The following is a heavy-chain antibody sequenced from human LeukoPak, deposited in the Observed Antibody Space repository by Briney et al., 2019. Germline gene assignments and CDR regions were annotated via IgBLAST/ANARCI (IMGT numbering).Heavy chain of an antibody. J-gene: IGHJ3*02. CDR2: SYHSGGT. CDR3: ARAGAKYYYDSSGYYSTAFDI. V-gene: IGHV4-59*01. CDR1: GGSIRTYY. D-gene: IGHD3-22*01. Sequence: PSETLSLTCTVSGGSIRTYYWSWIRQPPGKGLEWIGYSYHSGGTNYNPSLKSRVTISVDTSKNQFSLKLSSVTAADTAVYYCARAGAKYYYDSSGYYSTAFDIWGQGTMVTVSS.